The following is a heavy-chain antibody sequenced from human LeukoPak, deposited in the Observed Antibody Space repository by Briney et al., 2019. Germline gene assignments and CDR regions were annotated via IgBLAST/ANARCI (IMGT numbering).Heavy chain of an antibody. CDR3: ARQIPGDSSALLDP. CDR1: GGSISVNTYY. V-gene: IGHV4-39*01. CDR2: VYYSGRT. J-gene: IGHJ5*02. D-gene: IGHD3-22*01. Sequence: SETLSLTCTVSGGSISVNTYYCAWIRQPPGRGLEWIGSVYYSGRTDYNPSLKSRVTISVDTSENQLSLSLNSVTAADTAVYYCARQIPGDSSALLDPWGQGTLVTVSS.